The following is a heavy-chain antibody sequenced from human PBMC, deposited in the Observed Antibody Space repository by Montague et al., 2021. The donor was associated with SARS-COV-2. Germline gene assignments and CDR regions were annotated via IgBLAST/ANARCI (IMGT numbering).Heavy chain of an antibody. J-gene: IGHJ4*02. CDR3: ARHDTSGWLTFDY. Sequence: CAISGDSISSSTVAWNWLRQSPSKGLEWLGRTYFRSSFYNDYALSVKSRLNIQPDSAKNQFSLQLTSVTPEDTAIYYCARHDTSGWLTFDYWGQGMLVTVSS. CDR2: TYFRSSFYN. V-gene: IGHV6-1*01. CDR1: GDSISSSTVA. D-gene: IGHD6-19*01.